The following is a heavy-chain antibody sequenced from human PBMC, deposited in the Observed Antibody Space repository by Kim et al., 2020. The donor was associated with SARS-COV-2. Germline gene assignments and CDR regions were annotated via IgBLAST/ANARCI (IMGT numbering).Heavy chain of an antibody. CDR3: ARGTSRKYSISANAFDI. CDR2: IWYDGSNK. D-gene: IGHD6-13*01. CDR1: GFTFSSYG. Sequence: GGSLRLSCAASGFTFSSYGMHWVRQAPGKGLEWVAVIWYDGSNKYYADSVKGRFTISRDNSKNTLYLQMNSLRAEDTAVYYCARGTSRKYSISANAFDIWGPRTMVTVSP. J-gene: IGHJ3*02. V-gene: IGHV3-33*01.